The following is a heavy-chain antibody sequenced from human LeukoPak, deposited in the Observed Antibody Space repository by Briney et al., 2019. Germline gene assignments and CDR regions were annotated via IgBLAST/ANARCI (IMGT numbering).Heavy chain of an antibody. D-gene: IGHD6-19*01. J-gene: IGHJ4*02. CDR2: ISSSGSTI. CDR1: GFTFSDYY. Sequence: GGSLRLSCAASGFTFSDYYMSWIRQAPGKGLEWVSYISSSGSTIYYADSVKGRFTISRDNAKNSLYLQMNSLRAKDTAVYYCAREYSSGWYDYWGQGTLVTVSS. V-gene: IGHV3-11*01. CDR3: AREYSSGWYDY.